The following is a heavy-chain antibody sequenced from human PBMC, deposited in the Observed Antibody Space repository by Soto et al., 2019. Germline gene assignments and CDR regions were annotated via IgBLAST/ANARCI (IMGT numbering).Heavy chain of an antibody. CDR2: INHSGST. CDR1: GGSFSGYY. J-gene: IGHJ6*02. CDR3: ASRRATPNGYKVYYYGMDV. Sequence: PSETLSLTCAVYGGSFSGYYWSWIRQPPGKGLEWTGEINHSGSTNYNPSLKSRVTISVDTSKNQFSLKLSSVTAADTAVYYCASRRATPNGYKVYYYGMDVWGQGTTVTVSS. D-gene: IGHD5-18*01. V-gene: IGHV4-34*01.